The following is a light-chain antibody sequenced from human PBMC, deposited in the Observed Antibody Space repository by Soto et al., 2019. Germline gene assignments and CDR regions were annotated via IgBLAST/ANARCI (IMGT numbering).Light chain of an antibody. CDR2: AAS. Sequence: DIQMPQSPSSVSASVGDRVTITCRASQGISSWLAWYQKKPGKAPKLLIYAASSLQSGVPSRFSGSGSGTDVTLTISSLQPEDFAPYYCQQANSFPLTFGGGTKVEIK. CDR3: QQANSFPLT. V-gene: IGKV1-12*01. J-gene: IGKJ4*01. CDR1: QGISSW.